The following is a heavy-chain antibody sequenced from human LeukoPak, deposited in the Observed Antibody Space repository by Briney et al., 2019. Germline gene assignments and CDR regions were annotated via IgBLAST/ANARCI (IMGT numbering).Heavy chain of an antibody. J-gene: IGHJ4*02. CDR3: ARVAPSTTFGVVSHRIFDY. Sequence: PSETLSLTCTVSGGSISSSNYYWGWIRQSPGKGLDWIGSIYYSGSTYYSPSLKSRVTISVDTSKNQFSLKLSSVTAADTAVYYCARVAPSTTFGVVSHRIFDYWGQGTLVTVSS. D-gene: IGHD3-3*01. CDR1: GGSISSSNYY. V-gene: IGHV4-39*07. CDR2: IYYSGST.